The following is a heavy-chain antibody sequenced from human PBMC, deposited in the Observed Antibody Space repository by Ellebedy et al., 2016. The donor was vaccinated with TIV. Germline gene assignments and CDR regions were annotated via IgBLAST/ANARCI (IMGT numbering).Heavy chain of an antibody. D-gene: IGHD4-17*01. CDR1: GGSISSYY. V-gene: IGHV4-59*01. J-gene: IGHJ4*02. CDR2: IYYSGTT. Sequence: GSLRLXXTVSGGSISSYYWSWIRQPPGKGLEWIGYIYYSGTTNYNPSLKSRVTISVDTSKNQFSLKLSSVTAADTAVYYCATTVTNPDAFDYWGQGTLVTVSS. CDR3: ATTVTNPDAFDY.